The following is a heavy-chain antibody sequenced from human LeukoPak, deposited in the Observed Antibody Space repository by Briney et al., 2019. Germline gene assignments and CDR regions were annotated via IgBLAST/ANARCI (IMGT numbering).Heavy chain of an antibody. CDR2: IYYSGST. V-gene: IGHV4-39*01. D-gene: IGHD6-13*01. J-gene: IGHJ4*02. Sequence: SENLSLTCTVSGGSISSSSYYWGWIRQPPGKGLEWIGSIYYSGSTYYNPSLKSRVTISVDTSKNQFSLKLSSVTAADTAVYYCARPLIAAAGPFDYWGQGTLVTVSS. CDR1: GGSISSSSYY. CDR3: ARPLIAAAGPFDY.